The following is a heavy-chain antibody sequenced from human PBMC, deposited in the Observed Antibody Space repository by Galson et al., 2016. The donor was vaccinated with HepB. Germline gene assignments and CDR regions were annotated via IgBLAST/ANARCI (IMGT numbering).Heavy chain of an antibody. CDR3: AQDKASMSVGATNFQH. CDR1: GFIFKDYA. J-gene: IGHJ1*01. CDR2: ISWNSGSI. Sequence: SLRLSCAASGFIFKDYATHWVRQAPGKGLEWVSSISWNSGSICYADSVKGRFTISRDNAKNSLYLQMNSLRAEDTAFYYCAQDKASMSVGATNFQHWGQGTLVTVSS. V-gene: IGHV3-9*01. D-gene: IGHD1-26*01.